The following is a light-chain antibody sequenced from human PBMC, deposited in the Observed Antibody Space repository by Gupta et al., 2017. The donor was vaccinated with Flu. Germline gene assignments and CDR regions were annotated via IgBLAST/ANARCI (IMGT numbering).Light chain of an antibody. V-gene: IGLV1-51*02. Sequence: QNVTISCSRSSSNIENNYVSWYQQLPGTAPKLLIYENNKRPSGIPDRFSGSKSDTSATLGITGRQTGDEADYYCGTWDSSLRAWVAGGGTKLTVL. J-gene: IGLJ3*02. CDR1: SSNIENNY. CDR3: GTWDSSLRAWV. CDR2: ENN.